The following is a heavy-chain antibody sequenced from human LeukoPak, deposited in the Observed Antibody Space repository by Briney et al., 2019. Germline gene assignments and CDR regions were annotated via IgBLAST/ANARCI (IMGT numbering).Heavy chain of an antibody. V-gene: IGHV3-21*01. CDR2: ISSSSSYI. CDR3: ARGIDYSNYDYYYYYYMDV. Sequence: PGGSLRLSCAASGFTFSSYSMNWVRQAPGKGLEWVSSISSSSSYIYYADSVKGRFTIFRDNAKNSLYLQMNSLRAEDTAVYYCARGIDYSNYDYYYYYYMDVWGKGTTVTVSS. J-gene: IGHJ6*03. CDR1: GFTFSSYS. D-gene: IGHD4-11*01.